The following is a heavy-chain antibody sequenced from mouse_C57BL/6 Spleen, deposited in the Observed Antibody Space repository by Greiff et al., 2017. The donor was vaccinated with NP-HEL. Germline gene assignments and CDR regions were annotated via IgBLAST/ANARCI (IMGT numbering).Heavy chain of an antibody. CDR2: ISYDGSN. CDR3: ARDREGDYGSKEYFDV. J-gene: IGHJ1*03. D-gene: IGHD1-1*01. V-gene: IGHV3-6*01. CDR1: GYSITSGYY. Sequence: ESGPGLVKPSQSLSLTCSVTGYSITSGYYWNWIRQFPGNKQEWMGYISYDGSNTSNPSLKNRISITRDTSKNQFFLKLNSVTTKDTATYYSARDREGDYGSKEYFDVWGTGPTVTASS.